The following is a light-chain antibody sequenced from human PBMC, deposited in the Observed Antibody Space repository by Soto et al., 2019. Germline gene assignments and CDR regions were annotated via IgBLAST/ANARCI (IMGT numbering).Light chain of an antibody. CDR1: QSVSNSY. V-gene: IGKV3-20*01. J-gene: IGKJ1*01. CDR2: GAS. CDR3: QQYGSSPVT. Sequence: EIVLTQSPGTLSLSPGERATLSCRASQSVSNSYLAWYQQKPGQAPRLLIYGASSRATGIPDRFSGSGSGTDFTLTISRLEPEDFAVYYCQQYGSSPVTFGQGTKVEIK.